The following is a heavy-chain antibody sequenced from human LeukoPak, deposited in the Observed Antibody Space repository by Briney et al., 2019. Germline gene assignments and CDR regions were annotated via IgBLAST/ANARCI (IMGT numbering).Heavy chain of an antibody. D-gene: IGHD2-21*01. CDR1: GFTVSSTY. V-gene: IGHV3-53*01. CDR2: IYKDGKI. Sequence: PGGSLRLSCAASGFTVSSTYMSWVRQAPGKGLEWVSVIYKDGKIYYIDSVKGRFTISRDTSKNTLYLQMNSLRVEDTAVYYCASRHCSGGDCYFAGADPLDHWGQGTLVTVSS. J-gene: IGHJ4*02. CDR3: ASRHCSGGDCYFAGADPLDH.